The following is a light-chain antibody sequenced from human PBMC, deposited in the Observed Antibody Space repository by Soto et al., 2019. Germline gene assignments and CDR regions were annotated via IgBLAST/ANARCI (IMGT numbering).Light chain of an antibody. CDR3: QQANGFPVA. CDR1: QGVSGW. CDR2: AVS. V-gene: IGKV1-12*01. J-gene: IGKJ4*01. Sequence: DIQMTQSPSSVSASVGDRVTITCRASQGVSGWLAWYQQKPGKAPKLLIYAVSSLQSGVPARFSGSGSGTDFALTISSLQPDDFATYYCQQANGFPVAFGGGTMVEIK.